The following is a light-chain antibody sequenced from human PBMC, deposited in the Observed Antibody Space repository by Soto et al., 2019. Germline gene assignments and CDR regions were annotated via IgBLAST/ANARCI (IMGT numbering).Light chain of an antibody. Sequence: EIVLTQSPATRAFTAGERATLSFRASQSVSSYLTWYQQKPGQAPRLLIYDASNRATGIPARFSGSGSGTDFTLTISSLEPEDFAVYYCQQRSNWPLTFGGGTKVDI. CDR2: DAS. CDR1: QSVSSY. CDR3: QQRSNWPLT. V-gene: IGKV3-11*01. J-gene: IGKJ4*01.